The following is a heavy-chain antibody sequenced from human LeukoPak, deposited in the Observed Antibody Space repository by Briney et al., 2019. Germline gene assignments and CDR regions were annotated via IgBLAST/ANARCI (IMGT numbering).Heavy chain of an antibody. J-gene: IGHJ4*02. V-gene: IGHV1-2*02. D-gene: IGHD3-3*01. CDR2: INPNSGGT. CDR1: GYTFTGYY. Sequence: ASVKASCKASGYTFTGYYMHWVRQAPGQGLEWMGWINPNSGGTNYAQKFQGRVTMTRDTSISTAYMELSRLRSDDTAVYYCARDHTIFGVVTTRGGVDYWGQGTLVTVSS. CDR3: ARDHTIFGVVTTRGGVDY.